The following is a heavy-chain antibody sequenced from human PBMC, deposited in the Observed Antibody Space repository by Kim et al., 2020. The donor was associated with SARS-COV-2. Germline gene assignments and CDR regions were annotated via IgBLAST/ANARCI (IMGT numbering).Heavy chain of an antibody. V-gene: IGHV4-39*01. CDR2: CSYSGST. CDR3: AIHNHGVDV. CDR1: GGSITSGSYY. Sequence: SETLSLTCTVSGGSITSGSYYWGWIRQPPGKGLEWIASCSYSGSTFYNPSLESRLTVSVDTPKEQFSLKLMSVTAADTAVYYCAIHNHGVDVWGQGTTVTVSS. J-gene: IGHJ6*02.